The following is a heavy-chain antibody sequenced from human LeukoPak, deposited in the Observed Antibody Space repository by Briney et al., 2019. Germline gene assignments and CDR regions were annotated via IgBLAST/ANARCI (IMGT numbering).Heavy chain of an antibody. Sequence: SVKVSCKASGGTFSSYAISWVRQAPGQGLEWMGGIIPIFGTANYAQKFQGRVTITTDESTSTAYMELSSLRSEDTAVYYCARWERHSSSLWYYFDYWGQGTLATVSS. CDR1: GGTFSSYA. CDR2: IIPIFGTA. D-gene: IGHD6-6*01. CDR3: ARWERHSSSLWYYFDY. J-gene: IGHJ4*02. V-gene: IGHV1-69*05.